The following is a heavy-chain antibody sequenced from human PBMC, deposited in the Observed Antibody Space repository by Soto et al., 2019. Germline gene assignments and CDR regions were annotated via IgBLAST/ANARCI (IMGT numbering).Heavy chain of an antibody. CDR2: INPNSGGT. V-gene: IGHV1-2*04. J-gene: IGHJ6*02. D-gene: IGHD2-15*01. CDR3: ARAPGADCIGGSCYSGGDYYYYYGMDV. CDR1: GYTFTGYY. Sequence: ASVKVSCKASGYTFTGYYMHWVRQAPGQGLEWMGWINPNSGGTNYAQKFQGWVTMTRDTSISTAYMELSRLRSDDTAVYYCARAPGADCIGGSCYSGGDYYYYYGMDVWGQGTTVTVSS.